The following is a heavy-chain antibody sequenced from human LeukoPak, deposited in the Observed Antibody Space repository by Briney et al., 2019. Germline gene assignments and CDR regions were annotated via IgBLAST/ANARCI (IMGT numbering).Heavy chain of an antibody. V-gene: IGHV1-46*01. CDR2: IKPSGGST. CDR1: GYTFTSYY. CDR3: ARGDSSGFLDY. J-gene: IGHJ4*02. Sequence: ASVKVSCKASGYTFTSYYMHWVRQAPGQGRGWMEIIKPSGGSTSYAQKGQVRVTMTRDTSSSTVYMELRSLRSEDAALYYCARGDSSGFLDYWGQGTLVTVSS. D-gene: IGHD6-19*01.